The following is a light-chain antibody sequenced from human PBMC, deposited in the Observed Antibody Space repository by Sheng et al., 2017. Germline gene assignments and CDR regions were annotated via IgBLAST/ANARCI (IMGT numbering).Light chain of an antibody. CDR3: QQTFSIPFS. J-gene: IGKJ3*01. CDR2: AAS. Sequence: DIQMTQSPSSLSASVGDRVTITCRASQGISTYLNWYQQKPGTAPKLLTYAASFLESGVPSRFSGSGSGRDFTLTISSLQPEDFATYYCQQTFSIPFSFGPGTKVEYQT. CDR1: QGISTY. V-gene: IGKV1-39*01.